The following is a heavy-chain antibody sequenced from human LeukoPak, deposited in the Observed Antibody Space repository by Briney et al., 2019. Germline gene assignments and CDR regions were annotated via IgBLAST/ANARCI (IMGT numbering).Heavy chain of an antibody. Sequence: GGSLRLSCAASGFTFSSYAMHWVRQAPGKGLEWVAVISYDGSNKYYADSVKGRFTISRDNSKNTLYLQMNSLRAEDTAVYYCAKEGGYYYDSSGYYYDWGQGTLVTVSS. V-gene: IGHV3-30-3*01. CDR3: AKEGGYYYDSSGYYYD. CDR2: ISYDGSNK. D-gene: IGHD3-22*01. CDR1: GFTFSSYA. J-gene: IGHJ4*02.